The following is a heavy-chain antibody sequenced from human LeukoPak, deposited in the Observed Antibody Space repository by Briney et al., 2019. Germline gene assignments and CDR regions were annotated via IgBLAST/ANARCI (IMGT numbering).Heavy chain of an antibody. J-gene: IGHJ5*02. V-gene: IGHV1-2*02. Sequence: ASVKVSCKASGYTFTGYYMHWVRQAPGQGLEWMGWINPNSGGTNYAQKFQGRVTMTRDTSISTAYMELSRLRSDDTAVYYCARVACSSTSCRNKGYNWFDPWGQGTLVTVSS. CDR1: GYTFTGYY. CDR2: INPNSGGT. D-gene: IGHD2-2*01. CDR3: ARVACSSTSCRNKGYNWFDP.